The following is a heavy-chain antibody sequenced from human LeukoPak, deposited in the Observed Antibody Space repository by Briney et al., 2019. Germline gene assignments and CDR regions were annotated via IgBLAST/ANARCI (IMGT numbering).Heavy chain of an antibody. CDR2: ISHSGST. V-gene: IGHV4-30-2*01. D-gene: IGHD6-13*01. Sequence: SQTLSPTCTVSGGSISSGGYSWSWIRQPPGKGLEWIGYISHSGSTYYKPSLKSRVTISVDRSNNQFSLKVTSVTAADTAVYYCARYSSTWPYWYFDLWGRGTLVTVSS. CDR3: ARYSSTWPYWYFDL. J-gene: IGHJ2*01. CDR1: GGSISSGGYS.